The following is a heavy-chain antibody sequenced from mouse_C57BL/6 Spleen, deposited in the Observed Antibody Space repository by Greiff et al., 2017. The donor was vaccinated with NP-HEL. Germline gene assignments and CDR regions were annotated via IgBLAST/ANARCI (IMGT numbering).Heavy chain of an antibody. CDR1: GFNIKDDY. Sequence: VQLKESGAELVRPGASVKLSCTASGFNIKDDYMHWVKQRPEQGLEWIGWIDPENGDTEYASKFQGKATITADTSSNTAYLQLSSLTSEDTAVYYCTMGTTVVAGDYWGQGTTLTVSS. CDR3: TMGTTVVAGDY. D-gene: IGHD1-1*01. CDR2: IDPENGDT. V-gene: IGHV14-4*01. J-gene: IGHJ2*01.